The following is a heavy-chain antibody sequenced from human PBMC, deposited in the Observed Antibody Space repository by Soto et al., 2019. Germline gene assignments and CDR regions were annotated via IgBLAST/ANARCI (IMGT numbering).Heavy chain of an antibody. CDR1: DGSISDYY. CDR3: ARERREKIHDGYDIDY. D-gene: IGHD5-12*01. J-gene: IGHJ4*02. Sequence: SETLSLTCTVSDGSISDYYWSWIRQPAGKGLEWIGRIYTNGNTDYNPSLNSRVTISIDTSKNQFSLKVTSMTAADTAVYYCARERREKIHDGYDIDYWGQGTLVTVSS. CDR2: IYTNGNT. V-gene: IGHV4-4*07.